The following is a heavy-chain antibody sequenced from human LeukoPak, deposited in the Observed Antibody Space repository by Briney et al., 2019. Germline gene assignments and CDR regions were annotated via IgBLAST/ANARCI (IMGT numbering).Heavy chain of an antibody. CDR1: GYSFTSYW. J-gene: IGHJ3*02. V-gene: IGHV5-51*01. Sequence: GESLKISCKGSGYSFTSYWIAWVRQMPGKGLEYRGIIYPGDSDTRYSPSFQGQVTISADKSITTAYPQWSSLKASDTAMYYCARRVGGTTSRAFDIWGQGTMVSVSS. CDR2: IYPGDSDT. D-gene: IGHD1-26*01. CDR3: ARRVGGTTSRAFDI.